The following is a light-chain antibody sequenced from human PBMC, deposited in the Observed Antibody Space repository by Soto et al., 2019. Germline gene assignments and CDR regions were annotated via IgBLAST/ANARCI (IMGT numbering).Light chain of an antibody. CDR2: DAS. V-gene: IGKV1-5*01. J-gene: IGKJ5*01. Sequence: IQMTQSPYTLSASVGDTVTITCRASQSVAGWLAWYQQKPGKAPTLLIYDASALPRGVPSRIRGSGSGTDLTITISSMQPEDFETYYCQQANSFTITFGQGTRLEI. CDR1: QSVAGW. CDR3: QQANSFTIT.